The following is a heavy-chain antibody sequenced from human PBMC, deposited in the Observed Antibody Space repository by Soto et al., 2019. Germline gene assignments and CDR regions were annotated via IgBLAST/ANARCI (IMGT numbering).Heavy chain of an antibody. CDR3: ARATIITIFGVVINNWFDP. CDR2: IYHSGST. CDR1: GGSISSGGYS. J-gene: IGHJ5*02. Sequence: SETLSLTXAVSGGSISSGGYSWSWIRQPPGKGLEWIGYIYHSGSTYYNPSLKSRVTISVDRSKNQFSLELSSVTAADTAVYYCARATIITIFGVVINNWFDPWGQGTLVTVSS. D-gene: IGHD3-3*01. V-gene: IGHV4-30-2*01.